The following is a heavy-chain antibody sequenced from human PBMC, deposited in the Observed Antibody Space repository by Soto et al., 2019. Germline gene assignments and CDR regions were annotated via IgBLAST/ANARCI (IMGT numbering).Heavy chain of an antibody. Sequence: PSETLSLTCAVYGGSLRGYYWSWIRQPPGKGLEWIGEINHRGSANYNPSVKSRVTISVDTSKNQFSLKLNSVTAADTAMYYCARGSRVKIPAATGRDYYYHGLDVWAQGTAVS. J-gene: IGHJ6*02. CDR2: INHRGSA. CDR1: GGSLRGYY. V-gene: IGHV4-34*01. CDR3: ARGSRVKIPAATGRDYYYHGLDV. D-gene: IGHD1-26*01.